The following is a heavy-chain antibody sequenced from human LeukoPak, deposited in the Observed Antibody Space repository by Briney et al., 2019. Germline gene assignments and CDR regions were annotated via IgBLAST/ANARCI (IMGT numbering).Heavy chain of an antibody. V-gene: IGHV5-51*01. CDR3: ARTPYYYDSSPEYYFDY. CDR2: IYPGNSDT. Sequence: GESLKISCKGSGYSFTNSWIGWVRQMPGKSLEWMGIIYPGNSDTRYSPSFQGQVTISADKSISTAYLQWGSLKASDTAMYYCARTPYYYDSSPEYYFDYWGQGTLVTVSS. J-gene: IGHJ4*02. D-gene: IGHD3-22*01. CDR1: GYSFTNSW.